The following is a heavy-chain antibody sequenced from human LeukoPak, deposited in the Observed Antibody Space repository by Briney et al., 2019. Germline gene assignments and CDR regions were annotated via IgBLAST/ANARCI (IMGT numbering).Heavy chain of an antibody. D-gene: IGHD2-2*02. V-gene: IGHV3-23*01. CDR1: GFTFSSYA. CDR2: ISGSGGST. CDR3: AKDGIVVVPAAIRR. J-gene: IGHJ4*02. Sequence: GGSLRLSCAASGFTFSSYAMSWVCQAPGKGLEWVSAISGSGGSTYYADSVKGRFTISRDNSKNTLYLQMNSLRAEDTAVYYCAKDGIVVVPAAIRRWGQGTLVTVSS.